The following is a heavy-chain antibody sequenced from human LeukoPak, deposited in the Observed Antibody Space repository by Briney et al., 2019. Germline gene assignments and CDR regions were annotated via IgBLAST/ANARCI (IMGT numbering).Heavy chain of an antibody. J-gene: IGHJ4*02. CDR3: ATVDGPVATVDY. CDR1: GFSISCAYY. Sequence: SSETLALTSAVSGFSISCAYYWVWLRQTPGQGLEWIATINHGGNTYYHSSLESRLTISLDTSKRHFSLRLTSVTAADTAVYYCATVDGPVATVDYWGLGTLVAVSS. D-gene: IGHD2-2*01. CDR2: INHGGNT. V-gene: IGHV4-38-2*01.